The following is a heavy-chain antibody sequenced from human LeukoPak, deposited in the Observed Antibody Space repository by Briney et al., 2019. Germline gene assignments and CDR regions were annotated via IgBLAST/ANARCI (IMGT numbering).Heavy chain of an antibody. Sequence: GASVKVSCKASGGTFSSYTMSWVRQAPGQGLEWMGRIIPILGIANYAQKFQGRVTITADKSTSTAYMELSSLRSEDTAVYYCARDTLRSGYDYWGQGTLVTVSS. CDR3: ARDTLRSGYDY. CDR2: IIPILGIA. D-gene: IGHD5-18*01. V-gene: IGHV1-69*04. J-gene: IGHJ4*02. CDR1: GGTFSSYT.